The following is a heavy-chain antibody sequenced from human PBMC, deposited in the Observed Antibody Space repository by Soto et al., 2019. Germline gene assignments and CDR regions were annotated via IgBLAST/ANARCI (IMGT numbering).Heavy chain of an antibody. CDR2: IIPILGTA. Sequence: QVQLVQSGAEVKKPGSSVKVSCRASGGTFSSYAISWVRQAPGQGLEWMGGIIPILGTANYAQKFQGRVTITADESTSRPYMELSSLRSDDTAVYYCARGTNSRYCSGGSCYWSHFDYWGQGTLVTVSS. CDR1: GGTFSSYA. V-gene: IGHV1-69*01. CDR3: ARGTNSRYCSGGSCYWSHFDY. J-gene: IGHJ4*02. D-gene: IGHD2-15*01.